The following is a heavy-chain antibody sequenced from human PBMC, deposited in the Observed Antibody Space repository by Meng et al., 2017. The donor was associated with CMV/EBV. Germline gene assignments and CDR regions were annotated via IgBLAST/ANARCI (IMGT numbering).Heavy chain of an antibody. D-gene: IGHD6-13*01. CDR2: INSDGSST. J-gene: IGHJ3*02. CDR3: ARRPGYSSSWSGDAFDI. V-gene: IGHV3-74*01. CDR1: GFTVSSNY. Sequence: LSLTCAASGFTVSSNYMSWVRQAPGKGLVWVSRINSDGSSTSYADSVKGRFTISRDNAKNTLYLQMNSLRAEDTAVYYCARRPGYSSSWSGDAFDIWGQGTMVTVSS.